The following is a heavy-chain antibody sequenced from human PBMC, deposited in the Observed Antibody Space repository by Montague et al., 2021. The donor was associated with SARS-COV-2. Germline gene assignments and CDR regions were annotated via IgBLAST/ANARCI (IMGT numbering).Heavy chain of an antibody. CDR3: ASPGPPYYGSGSYRYFFDY. D-gene: IGHD3-10*01. Sequence: SETLSLTYTVPGGSISSSSYYWGWMRQPPGKGLEWNGRHYYSGGNYYTPSLKSRVTISVDTSKNQFSLKLSSVTAADTAVYYCASPGPPYYGSGSYRYFFDYWGQGTLVTVSS. CDR1: GGSISSSSYY. J-gene: IGHJ4*02. CDR2: HYYSGGN. V-gene: IGHV4-39*01.